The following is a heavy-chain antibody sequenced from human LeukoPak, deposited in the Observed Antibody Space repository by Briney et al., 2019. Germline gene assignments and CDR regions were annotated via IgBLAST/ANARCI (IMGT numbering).Heavy chain of an antibody. V-gene: IGHV3-7*01. Sequence: GGTLRLSCAASGFTFSSYGMSWVRQAPGKGLEWVANIKQDGSEKYYVDSVKGRFTISRDNAKNSLYLQMNSLRAEDTAVYYCARNYDILTGYYSFDYWGQGTLVTVSS. CDR1: GFTFSSYG. D-gene: IGHD3-9*01. CDR2: IKQDGSEK. CDR3: ARNYDILTGYYSFDY. J-gene: IGHJ4*02.